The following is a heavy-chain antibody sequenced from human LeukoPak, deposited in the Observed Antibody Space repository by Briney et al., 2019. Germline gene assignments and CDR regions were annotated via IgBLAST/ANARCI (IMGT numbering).Heavy chain of an antibody. J-gene: IGHJ6*02. D-gene: IGHD3-3*01. V-gene: IGHV3-30-3*01. CDR1: GFTFSSYA. CDR2: ISYDGSNK. CDR3: AREHNTYYDFWSGYSYGMDV. Sequence: GRSLRLSCAASGFTFSSYAMHWVRQAPGKGLEWVAVISYDGSNKYYADSVKGRFTISRDNSKNTLYLQMNSLRAEDTAVYYCAREHNTYYDFWSGYSYGMDVWGRGTTVTVSS.